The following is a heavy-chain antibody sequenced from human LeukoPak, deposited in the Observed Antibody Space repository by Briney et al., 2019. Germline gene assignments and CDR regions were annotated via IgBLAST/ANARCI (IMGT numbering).Heavy chain of an antibody. D-gene: IGHD3-22*01. J-gene: IGHJ4*02. V-gene: IGHV1-18*01. CDR1: GYTFTSYG. CDR2: ISAYNGNT. Sequence: ASVKVSCKASGYTFTSYGISWVRQAPGQGLEWMGWISAYNGNTNYAQKLQGRVTMTTDTSTSTAYMELRSLRSDDTAVYYCAHEGYYYDSSGYYFDYWGQGTLVTVSS. CDR3: AHEGYYYDSSGYYFDY.